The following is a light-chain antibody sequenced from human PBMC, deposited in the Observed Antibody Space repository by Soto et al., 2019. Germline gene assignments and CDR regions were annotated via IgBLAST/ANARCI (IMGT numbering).Light chain of an antibody. J-gene: IGKJ1*01. Sequence: EIVLTQSPGTLSLSPGERATLSCRASQNVNSNHIAWYQQKPGQAPRLLIYGPSSRPTGIPERFSGSGSGTDFTLTISRLEPEDFAVYFCHQFGSSPQTFGHGTKVEIK. V-gene: IGKV3-20*01. CDR1: QNVNSNH. CDR2: GPS. CDR3: HQFGSSPQT.